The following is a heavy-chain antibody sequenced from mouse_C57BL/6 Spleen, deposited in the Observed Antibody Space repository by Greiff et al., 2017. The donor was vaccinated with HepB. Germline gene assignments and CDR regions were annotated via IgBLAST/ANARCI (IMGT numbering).Heavy chain of an antibody. Sequence: QVQLQQPGAELVKPGASVKMSCKASGYTFTSYWITWVKQRPGQGLEWIGDIYPGSGSTNYNEKFKSKATLTVDTSSSTAYMQLSSLTSEDSAVYYCARARYYYGNWFDYWGQSTTLTVSS. CDR3: ARARYYYGNWFDY. CDR1: GYTFTSYW. D-gene: IGHD1-1*01. V-gene: IGHV1-55*01. J-gene: IGHJ2*01. CDR2: IYPGSGST.